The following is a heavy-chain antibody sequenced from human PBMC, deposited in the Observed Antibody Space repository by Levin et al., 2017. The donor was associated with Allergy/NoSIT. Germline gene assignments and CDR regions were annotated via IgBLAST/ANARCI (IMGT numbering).Heavy chain of an antibody. D-gene: IGHD2-21*02. CDR2: ISSSSSTI. J-gene: IGHJ5*02. Sequence: PGGSLRLSCAASGFTFSSYSMNWVRQAPGRGLEWVSYISSSSSTIFYADSVKGRFTISRDNAKDSLYLQMNSLRAEDTAVYYCARGDAYCGGDCYSRGWFDPWGQGTLVTVSS. V-gene: IGHV3-48*01. CDR3: ARGDAYCGGDCYSRGWFDP. CDR1: GFTFSSYS.